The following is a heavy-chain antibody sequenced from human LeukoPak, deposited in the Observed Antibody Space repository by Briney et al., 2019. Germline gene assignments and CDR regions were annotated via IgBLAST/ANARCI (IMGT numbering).Heavy chain of an antibody. CDR3: ARERGYSGYDSFDY. J-gene: IGHJ4*02. CDR2: ISSSSSYI. CDR1: GFTFSSYS. Sequence: GGSLRLSCAASGFTFSSYSMNWVRPAPGKGLEWVSSISSSSSYIYYADSVKGRFTISRDNAKNSLYLQMNSLRAEDTAVYYCARERGYSGYDSFDYWGQGTLVTVSS. D-gene: IGHD5-12*01. V-gene: IGHV3-21*01.